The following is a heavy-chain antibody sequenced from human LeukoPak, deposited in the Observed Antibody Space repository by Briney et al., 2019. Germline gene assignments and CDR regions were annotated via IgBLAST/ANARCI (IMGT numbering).Heavy chain of an antibody. CDR1: GFTFSSYY. D-gene: IGHD3-16*01. V-gene: IGHV3-21*01. Sequence: GGSLRLSCAASGFTFSSYYMKWVRQAPGKGLEWVSSISGSRSNIYYADSVKGRFTISRDNAKNSLYLQMSSLRVEDTAVYFCARGMIGRHYYGMDVWGQGTTVTVSS. CDR2: ISGSRSNI. CDR3: ARGMIGRHYYGMDV. J-gene: IGHJ6*02.